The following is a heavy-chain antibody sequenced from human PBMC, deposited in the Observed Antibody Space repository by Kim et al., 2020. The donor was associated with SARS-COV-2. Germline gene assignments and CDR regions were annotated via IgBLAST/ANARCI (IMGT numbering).Heavy chain of an antibody. V-gene: IGHV2-5*02. Sequence: SGPTLVNPTQTLTLTCSFSGFSLSTSGVGVGWIRQPPGKPLEWLALIYWDDDKRYRPSLKSRLTITKDTSKNQVVLTMTNMDPVDTATYYCARSDIAEWFGPWGQGTLVTVSS. D-gene: IGHD6-13*01. CDR1: GFSLSTSGVG. J-gene: IGHJ5*02. CDR2: IYWDDDK. CDR3: ARSDIAEWFGP.